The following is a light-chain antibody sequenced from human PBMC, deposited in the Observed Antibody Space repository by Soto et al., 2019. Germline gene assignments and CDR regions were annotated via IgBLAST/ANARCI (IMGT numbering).Light chain of an antibody. CDR2: AAS. CDR3: QQVNGYPIT. CDR1: QGISSH. J-gene: IGKJ5*01. Sequence: DIPLTQSPSFLSASVGDRVTITCRASQGISSHLAWYQQKPGKAPELLIYAASTLQSGVPSRFSGSGSGTEFTLTIISLQPEDFATYYCQQVNGYPITFGQGTRLEIK. V-gene: IGKV1-9*01.